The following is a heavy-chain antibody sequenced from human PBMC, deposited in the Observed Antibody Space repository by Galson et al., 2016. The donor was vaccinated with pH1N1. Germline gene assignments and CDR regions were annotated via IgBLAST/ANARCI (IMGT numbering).Heavy chain of an antibody. V-gene: IGHV1-46*03. CDR3: IRDLGRLRDF. CDR1: GYIFTSDY. D-gene: IGHD7-27*01. CDR2: IDPSNGGT. J-gene: IGHJ4*02. Sequence: SVKVSCKASGYIFTSDYFHWVRQAPGQGLEWMGVIDPSNGGTTFAQKLQSLVTMTRDTSTSTVYMELRGLKSEDTAVYYCIRDLGRLRDFWGQGPLVTVSS.